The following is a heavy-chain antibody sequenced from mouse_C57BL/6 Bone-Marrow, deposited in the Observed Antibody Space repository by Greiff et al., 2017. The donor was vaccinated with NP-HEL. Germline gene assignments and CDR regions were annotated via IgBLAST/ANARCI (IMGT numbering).Heavy chain of an antibody. CDR3: ARREGDY. V-gene: IGHV5-6*02. CDR1: GFTFSSYG. Sequence: EVKLVESGGDLVKPGGSLKLSCAASGFTFSSYGMSWVRQTPDKRLEWVATFSSGGSYTYYPDSVKGRFTISRDNAKNTLYLQMSSLKSEDTAMDYCARREGDYWGQGTTLTGSS. J-gene: IGHJ2*01. CDR2: FSSGGSYT.